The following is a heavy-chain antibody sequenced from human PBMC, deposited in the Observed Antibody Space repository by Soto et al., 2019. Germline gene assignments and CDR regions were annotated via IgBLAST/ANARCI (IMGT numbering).Heavy chain of an antibody. CDR1: GYSFTSYW. CDR3: ARHMGFLEWYPSYYYGMDV. D-gene: IGHD3-3*01. Sequence: GESLKISCKGSGYSFTSYWIGWVRQMPGKGLEWMGIIYPGDSDTRYSPSFQGQVTISADKSISTAYLQWSSLKASDTAMYYCARHMGFLEWYPSYYYGMDVWGQGTTVTVSS. CDR2: IYPGDSDT. J-gene: IGHJ6*02. V-gene: IGHV5-51*01.